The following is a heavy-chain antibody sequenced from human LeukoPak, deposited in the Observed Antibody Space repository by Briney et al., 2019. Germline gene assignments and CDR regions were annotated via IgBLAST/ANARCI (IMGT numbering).Heavy chain of an antibody. CDR1: GFTFNNYA. V-gene: IGHV3-23*01. CDR3: ATYYYDSSGYYVDY. CDR2: ISGSGGST. J-gene: IGHJ4*02. Sequence: GGSLRLSCVASGFTFNNYAMTWVRQAPGKGLEWVSAISGSGGSTYYADSVKGRFTISRDNSKNTLYLQMNSLRAEDTAVYYCATYYYDSSGYYVDYWGQGTLVTVSS. D-gene: IGHD3-22*01.